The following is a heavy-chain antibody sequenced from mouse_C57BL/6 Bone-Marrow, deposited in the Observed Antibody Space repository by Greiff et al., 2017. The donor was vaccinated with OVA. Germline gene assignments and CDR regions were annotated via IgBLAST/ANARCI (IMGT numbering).Heavy chain of an antibody. Sequence: VQLQQSGAELVRPGTSVKVSCKASGYAFTNYLIEWVKQRPGQGLEWIGVINPGSGGTNYNEKFKGKATLTADKSSSTAYMQLSSLTSEDSAVYFCARRGYYYDYDGYYFDYWGQGTTLTVSS. CDR3: ARRGYYYDYDGYYFDY. V-gene: IGHV1-54*01. J-gene: IGHJ2*01. CDR1: GYAFTNYL. CDR2: INPGSGGT. D-gene: IGHD2-4*01.